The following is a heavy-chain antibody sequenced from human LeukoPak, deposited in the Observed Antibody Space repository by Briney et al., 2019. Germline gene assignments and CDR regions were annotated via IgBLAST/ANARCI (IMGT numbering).Heavy chain of an antibody. V-gene: IGHV1-69*13. D-gene: IGHD6-6*01. J-gene: IGHJ4*02. CDR1: GGTFSSYA. CDR3: ARAPFYSSSRWYYFDY. Sequence: GASVKVSCKASGGTFSSYAISWVRQAPGQGLEWMGGIIPIFGTANYAQKFQGRVTITADESTSTAYMELSSLRSEDTAVYYCARAPFYSSSRWYYFDYWGQGTLVTVSS. CDR2: IIPIFGTA.